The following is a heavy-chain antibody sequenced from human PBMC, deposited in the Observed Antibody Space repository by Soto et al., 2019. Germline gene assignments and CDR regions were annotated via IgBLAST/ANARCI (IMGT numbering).Heavy chain of an antibody. V-gene: IGHV3-30-3*01. D-gene: IGHD1-26*01. CDR3: ASIFIVGATRVQDY. Sequence: QVQLVESGGGVVQPGRSLRLSCAASGFTFSSYAMHWVRQAPGKGLEWVAVISYDGSNKYYADSVKGRFTISRDNSKNTLYLQMNSLRAEDTAVYYCASIFIVGATRVQDYWGQGTLVTVSS. J-gene: IGHJ4*02. CDR1: GFTFSSYA. CDR2: ISYDGSNK.